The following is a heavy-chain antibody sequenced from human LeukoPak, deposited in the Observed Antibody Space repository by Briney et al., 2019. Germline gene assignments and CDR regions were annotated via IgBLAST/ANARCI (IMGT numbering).Heavy chain of an antibody. CDR1: GGSISSYY. CDR2: IYYSGST. Sequence: SETLSLTCTVSGGSISSYYWSWIRQPPGKGLEWIGYIYYSGSTNYNPSLKSRVTISVDTSTNQFSLKLSSVTAADTAVYYCASQQYYDFWSGPERHYYYGMDVWGQGTTVTVSS. CDR3: ASQQYYDFWSGPERHYYYGMDV. J-gene: IGHJ6*02. V-gene: IGHV4-59*08. D-gene: IGHD3-3*01.